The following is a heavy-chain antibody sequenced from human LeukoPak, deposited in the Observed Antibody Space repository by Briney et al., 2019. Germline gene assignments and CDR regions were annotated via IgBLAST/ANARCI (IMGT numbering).Heavy chain of an antibody. D-gene: IGHD2-2*02. CDR3: ARHVPERINFVVPAAIDYYYGMDV. CDR2: FYPGNSET. CDR1: GYSFTSYW. Sequence: GESLQISCKGSGYSFTSYWIGWVRQMPGKGLGGMGIFYPGNSETRYSPSFQGQVTISADKSISTAYLQWSSLKASDTAMYYCARHVPERINFVVPAAIDYYYGMDVWGQGTTVTVSS. J-gene: IGHJ6*02. V-gene: IGHV5-51*01.